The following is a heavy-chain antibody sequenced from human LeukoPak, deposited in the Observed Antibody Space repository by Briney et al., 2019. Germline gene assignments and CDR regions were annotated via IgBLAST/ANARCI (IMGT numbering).Heavy chain of an antibody. V-gene: IGHV1-2*06. CDR2: INPNSGGT. Sequence: GASVKVSCKASGYTFTGYYMHWVRQAPGQGLEWMGRINPNSGGTNYAQKFQGRVTMTRDTSISTAYMELSRLRSEDTAVYYCARGEYYYDSSGHGDWGQGTLVTVSS. J-gene: IGHJ4*02. CDR1: GYTFTGYY. CDR3: ARGEYYYDSSGHGD. D-gene: IGHD3-22*01.